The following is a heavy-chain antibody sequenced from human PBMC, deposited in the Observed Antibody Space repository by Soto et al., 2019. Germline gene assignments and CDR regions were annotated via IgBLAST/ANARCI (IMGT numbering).Heavy chain of an antibody. Sequence: ASVKVSCKASGYTFTSYYMHWVRQAPGQGLEWMGIINPSGGSTSYAQKFQGRVTMTRDTSTSTVDMELSSLRSEDTAVYYCARDRKWDPRGVEAQQDDYFDHWGQGTPVTVSS. CDR3: ARDRKWDPRGVEAQQDDYFDH. CDR1: GYTFTSYY. V-gene: IGHV1-46*01. CDR2: INPSGGST. D-gene: IGHD1-26*01. J-gene: IGHJ4*02.